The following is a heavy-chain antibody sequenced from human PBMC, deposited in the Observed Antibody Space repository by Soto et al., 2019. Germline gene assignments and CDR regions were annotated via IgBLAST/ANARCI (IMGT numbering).Heavy chain of an antibody. J-gene: IGHJ4*02. V-gene: IGHV3-23*01. CDR2: ISGSGGST. Sequence: EVQLLESGGGLVQPGGSQRLSCTASGFTFSSYALSWVRLAPGKGLEWVSSISGSGGSTYYADSVKGRVTISRDNSKNTLYLQMSSLRAEDTAVYYCAKESLKTPVTGPVDCWGQGTVVTVSS. CDR3: AKESLKTPVTGPVDC. D-gene: IGHD6-19*01. CDR1: GFTFSSYA.